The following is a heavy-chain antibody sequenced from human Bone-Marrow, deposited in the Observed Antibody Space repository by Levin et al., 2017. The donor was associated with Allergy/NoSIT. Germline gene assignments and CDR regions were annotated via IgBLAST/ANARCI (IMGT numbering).Heavy chain of an antibody. CDR2: IYYSGST. V-gene: IGHV4-59*01. J-gene: IGHJ4*02. Sequence: SETLSLTCTVSGGSISSYYWSWIRQPPGKGLEWIGYIYYSGSTNYNPSLKSRVTISVDTSKNQFSLKLSSVTAADTAVYDGARAVDTAMGRYYSDYWGQGTLVTVSS. D-gene: IGHD5-18*01. CDR1: GGSISSYY. CDR3: ARAVDTAMGRYYSDY.